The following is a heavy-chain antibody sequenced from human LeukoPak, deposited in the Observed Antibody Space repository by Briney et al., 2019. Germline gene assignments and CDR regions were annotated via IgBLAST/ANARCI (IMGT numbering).Heavy chain of an antibody. J-gene: IGHJ4*02. Sequence: QPGESLRLSCAASGLPFSNAWMSWVRQAPGKGLEWVSGISGSGGSTYYADSVKGRFTISRDNAKNSLYLQMNSLRAEDTAVYYCARAKYSSRLTDYWGQGTLVTVSS. CDR1: GLPFSNAW. CDR3: ARAKYSSRLTDY. CDR2: ISGSGGST. V-gene: IGHV3-48*04. D-gene: IGHD6-13*01.